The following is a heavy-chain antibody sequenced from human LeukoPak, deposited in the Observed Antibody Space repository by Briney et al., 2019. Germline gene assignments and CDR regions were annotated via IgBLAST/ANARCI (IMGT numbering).Heavy chain of an antibody. J-gene: IGHJ4*02. Sequence: GASVKVSCKASGYTFTSYGISWVRQAPGQGHEWMGWISAYNGNTNYAQKLQGRVTMTTDTSTSTAYMELRSLRSDDTAVYYCARGPPLGYCSSTSCYYHYWGQGTLVTVSS. CDR1: GYTFTSYG. CDR3: ARGPPLGYCSSTSCYYHY. V-gene: IGHV1-18*01. D-gene: IGHD2-2*01. CDR2: ISAYNGNT.